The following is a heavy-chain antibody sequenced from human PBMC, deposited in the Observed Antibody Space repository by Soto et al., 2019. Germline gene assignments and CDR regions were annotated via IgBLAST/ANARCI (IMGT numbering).Heavy chain of an antibody. D-gene: IGHD2-15*01. J-gene: IGHJ6*02. V-gene: IGHV3-23*01. CDR1: GFTFSSYA. Sequence: GGSLRLSCAASGFTFSSYAMSWVRQAPGKKLKWVSAISGSGGSTYYADSVKGRFTISRDNSKNTLYLQMNSLRAEDTAVYYCAKEPGYCSGGSCYSAYYYGMDVWGQGTTVTVSS. CDR2: ISGSGGST. CDR3: AKEPGYCSGGSCYSAYYYGMDV.